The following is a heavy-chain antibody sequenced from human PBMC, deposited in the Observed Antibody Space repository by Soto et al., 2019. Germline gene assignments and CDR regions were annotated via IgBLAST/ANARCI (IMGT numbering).Heavy chain of an antibody. J-gene: IGHJ4*02. CDR3: AKVSRRGSAIDFDY. Sequence: QVQLVQSGAELKKPGASVKVSCKASGYTFSNYAMNWVRQATGQGPEWIGWVNPNNGDTGYAQKFQGRVTLTTDISTAAAYMELTSLRSEDTAIYYCAKVSRRGSAIDFDYWGQGTLINVSS. CDR2: VNPNNGDT. V-gene: IGHV1-8*01. CDR1: GYTFSNYA. D-gene: IGHD3-10*01.